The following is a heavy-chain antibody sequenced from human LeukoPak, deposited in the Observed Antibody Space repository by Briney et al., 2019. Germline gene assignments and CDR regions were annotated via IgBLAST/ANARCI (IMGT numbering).Heavy chain of an antibody. CDR3: ARDSMSTITFYFDP. V-gene: IGHV3-21*01. J-gene: IGHJ5*02. Sequence: GGSLRLSCAASGFIFTNYNMNWVRQAPGKGLEWVSSIDSSGSYIYYADSVRGRFTVSRDNAKNSLYLEMSGLRDEDSAVYYCARDSMSTITFYFDPWGQGTLVTVSS. CDR1: GFIFTNYN. D-gene: IGHD5-24*01. CDR2: IDSSGSYI.